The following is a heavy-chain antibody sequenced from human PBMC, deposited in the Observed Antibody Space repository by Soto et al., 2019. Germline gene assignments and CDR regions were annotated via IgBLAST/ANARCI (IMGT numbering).Heavy chain of an antibody. CDR3: ARDLDCGGDCYSGDAFDI. V-gene: IGHV4-59*01. J-gene: IGHJ3*02. CDR2: IYYSGST. CDR1: GGSISSYY. D-gene: IGHD2-21*01. Sequence: XXTLSLACTVSGGSISSYYWCWILQPPGKGLEWIGYIYYSGSTNYNPSLKSRVTISVDTSKTQFSLKLSSVTAADTAVYYCARDLDCGGDCYSGDAFDIWGQGTMVTVSS.